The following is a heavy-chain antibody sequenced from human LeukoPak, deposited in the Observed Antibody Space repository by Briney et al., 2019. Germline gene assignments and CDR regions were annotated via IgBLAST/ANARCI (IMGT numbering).Heavy chain of an antibody. CDR3: ASLRERSYYARGFDY. CDR1: GGSFSGYY. J-gene: IGHJ4*02. V-gene: IGHV4-34*01. Sequence: PSETLSLTCAVYGGSFSGYYWSWIRQPPGKGLEWIGEINHSGSTNYNPSLKSRVTISVDTSKNQFSLKLSSVAAASTAVYYCASLRERSYYARGFDYWGQGTLVTVSS. D-gene: IGHD3-3*01. CDR2: INHSGST.